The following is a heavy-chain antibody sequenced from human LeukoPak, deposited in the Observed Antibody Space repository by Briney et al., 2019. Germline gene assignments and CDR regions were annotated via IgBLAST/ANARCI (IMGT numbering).Heavy chain of an antibody. CDR1: GYTFTNYH. D-gene: IGHD3-22*01. CDR2: VSPNDGNT. J-gene: IGHJ4*02. V-gene: IGHV1-18*01. CDR3: TRAPPGMTMMTDY. Sequence: ASVRVSCKASGYTFTNYHIAWVRQAPGQGLVWMGWVSPNDGNTVYAQRLQGRVTMTTDTSTSVAYMELRSLTSDDTAVYYCTRAPPGMTMMTDYWGQGTLVTVSS.